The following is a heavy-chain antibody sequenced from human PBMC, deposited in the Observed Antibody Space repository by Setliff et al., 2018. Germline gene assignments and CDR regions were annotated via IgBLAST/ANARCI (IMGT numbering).Heavy chain of an antibody. CDR1: GFSITNGYY. V-gene: IGHV4-38-2*01. CDR3: ARGRMRGSCSGPSCTYDPFDI. Sequence: SETLSLTCAVSGFSITNGYYWGWIRQPPGKGMEWIGSVYYSGYTYYNPSLQSRVTISVDMSKNQFSMKLTSVTAADTAVYYCARGRMRGSCSGPSCTYDPFDIWGQGTPVTVSS. J-gene: IGHJ3*02. D-gene: IGHD2-2*01. CDR2: VYYSGYT.